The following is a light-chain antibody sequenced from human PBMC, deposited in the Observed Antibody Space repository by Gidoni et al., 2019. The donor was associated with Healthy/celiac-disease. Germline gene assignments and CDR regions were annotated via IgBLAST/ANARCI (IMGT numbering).Light chain of an antibody. CDR3: QQYNNWPPNPWT. CDR2: GAS. CDR1: QSVSSN. J-gene: IGKJ1*01. Sequence: IVMTQSPATLSVSPGERATLSCRASQSVSSNLAWYQQKPGQAPRLLIYGASTRATGIPARFSGSGSGTEFTLTISSLQSEDFAVYYCQQYNNWPPNPWTFGQGTKVEIK. V-gene: IGKV3-15*01.